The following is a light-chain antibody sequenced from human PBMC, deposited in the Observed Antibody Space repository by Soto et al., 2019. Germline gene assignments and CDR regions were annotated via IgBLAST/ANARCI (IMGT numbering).Light chain of an antibody. J-gene: IGKJ3*01. CDR1: QSVSSY. CDR3: QQRSNWPRFT. V-gene: IGKV3-11*01. CDR2: DAS. Sequence: EIVLTQSPATLSLSPGEIATLSCRASQSVSSYLAWYQQKPGQAPRLLIYDASNRATGLPARFSGSGSGTDFTLTIRSLEPEDFAVYYCQQRSNWPRFTFGPGTKVDIK.